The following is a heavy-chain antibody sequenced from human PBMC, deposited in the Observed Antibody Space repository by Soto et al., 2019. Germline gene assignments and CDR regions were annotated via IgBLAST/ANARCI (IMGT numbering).Heavy chain of an antibody. V-gene: IGHV4-4*02. CDR2: IYHSGST. CDR1: GGSISSSNW. D-gene: IGHD6-19*01. CDR3: ARGGGGAVAGNYYYYGMDV. J-gene: IGHJ6*02. Sequence: SETLSLTCAVSGGSISSSNWWSWVRQPPGKGLEWIGEIYHSGSTNYNPSLTSRVTISVDKSKNQFSLKLSSVTAADTAVYYCARGGGGAVAGNYYYYGMDVWGQGTTVTGSS.